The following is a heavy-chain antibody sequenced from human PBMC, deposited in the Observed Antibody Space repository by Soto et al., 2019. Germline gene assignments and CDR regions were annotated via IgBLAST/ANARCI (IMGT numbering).Heavy chain of an antibody. CDR1: GFTFSNYA. CDR3: ATGAYCSSTSCYMQDFDY. CDR2: ISGSGDST. Sequence: EVRLLEFGGGLVQPGGSLRLSCAASGFTFSNYAMTWVRQAPGKGLEWVSGISGSGDSTYYAASVKGRFTISRDKSKNTLYLQMNSLRAEDTAVYYCATGAYCSSTSCYMQDFDYWGQGTLVTVSS. J-gene: IGHJ4*02. D-gene: IGHD2-2*02. V-gene: IGHV3-23*01.